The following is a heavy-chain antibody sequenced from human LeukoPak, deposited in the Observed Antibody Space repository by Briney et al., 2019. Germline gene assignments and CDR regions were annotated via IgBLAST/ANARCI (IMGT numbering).Heavy chain of an antibody. J-gene: IGHJ6*03. CDR2: ISYDGSNK. CDR1: GFTFSSYA. Sequence: GGSLRLSCAASGFTFSSYAMHWVRQAPGKGLEWVAVISYDGSNKYYADSVKGRFTISRDNSKNTLYLQMNSLRAEDTAVYYCARDGNYYDSSGYYYVVYYYYYYMDVWGKGTTVTVSS. CDR3: ARDGNYYDSSGYYYVVYYYYYYMDV. V-gene: IGHV3-30*04. D-gene: IGHD3-22*01.